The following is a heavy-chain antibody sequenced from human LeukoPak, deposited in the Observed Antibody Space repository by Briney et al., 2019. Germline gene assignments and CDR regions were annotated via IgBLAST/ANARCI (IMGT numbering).Heavy chain of an antibody. Sequence: ASVRVSCKASGYTFTSYAMNWVRQAPGQGLEWMGWINTNTGNPTYAQGFTGRFVFSLDTSVSTAYLQISSLKAEDTAVYYCVRITSSWYFDYWGQGTLVTVSS. CDR1: GYTFTSYA. J-gene: IGHJ4*02. CDR3: VRITSSWYFDY. V-gene: IGHV7-4-1*02. D-gene: IGHD6-13*01. CDR2: INTNTGNP.